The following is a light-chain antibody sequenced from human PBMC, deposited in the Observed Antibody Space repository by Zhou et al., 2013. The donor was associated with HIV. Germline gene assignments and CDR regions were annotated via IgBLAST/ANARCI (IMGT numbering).Light chain of an antibody. V-gene: IGKV1-13*02. J-gene: IGKJ1*01. Sequence: AIQLTQSPSSLSASVGDRVTITCRASQGISSDLAWYQQKPGKAPQLLIYDASTLQSGVPSRFSGRGSGTDFTLTISSLQPEDFATYFCQQFHIYPRTFGQGTKVEIK. CDR2: DAS. CDR1: QGISSD. CDR3: QQFHIYPRT.